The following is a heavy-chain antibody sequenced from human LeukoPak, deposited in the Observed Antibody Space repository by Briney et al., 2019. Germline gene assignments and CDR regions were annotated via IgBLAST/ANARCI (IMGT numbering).Heavy chain of an antibody. D-gene: IGHD3-9*01. CDR2: IYYSGST. Sequence: PSETLSLTCTVSGGSISSYYWSWIRQPPGKGLEWIGYIYYSGSTNYNPSLKSRVTISVDTSKNQFSLKLSSVTAADTAVYYCARVQGDILARRGNWFDPWGQGTLVTVSS. J-gene: IGHJ5*02. CDR3: ARVQGDILARRGNWFDP. V-gene: IGHV4-59*01. CDR1: GGSISSYY.